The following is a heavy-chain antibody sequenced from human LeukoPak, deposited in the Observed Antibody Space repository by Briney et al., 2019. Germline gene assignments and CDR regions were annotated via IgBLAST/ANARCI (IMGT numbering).Heavy chain of an antibody. CDR3: ARIKSITIFGGVPDY. CDR2: INHSGST. V-gene: IGHV4-34*01. D-gene: IGHD3-3*01. J-gene: IGHJ4*02. Sequence: SETLSLTCAVYGGSCSGYYWSWIRQPPGKGLEWIGEINHSGSTNYNPSLKSRVTISVDTSKNQFSLKLSSVTAADTAVYYCARIKSITIFGGVPDYWGQGTLVTVSS. CDR1: GGSCSGYY.